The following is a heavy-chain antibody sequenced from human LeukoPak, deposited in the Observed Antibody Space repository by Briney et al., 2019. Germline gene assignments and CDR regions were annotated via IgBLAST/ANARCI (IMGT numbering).Heavy chain of an antibody. D-gene: IGHD3-10*01. CDR3: AKERGSVRGALDY. J-gene: IGHJ4*02. CDR1: GVTSSTYA. V-gene: IGHV3-23*01. CDR2: ISGSGGST. Sequence: GGSLRLSCAPSGVTSSTYAMSWVRPAPGEGLGWVSAISGSGGSTDYADSVKGRSTISRDDSKNTLYLQRNSLRAEDTAVYYCAKERGSVRGALDYWGQGTLVTVSS.